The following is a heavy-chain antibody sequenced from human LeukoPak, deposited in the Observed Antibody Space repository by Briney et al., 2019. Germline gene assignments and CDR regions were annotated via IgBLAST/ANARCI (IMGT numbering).Heavy chain of an antibody. CDR1: GGSISSSNW. V-gene: IGHV4-4*02. Sequence: SETLSLTCAVSGGSISSSNWWSWVRQPPGKGLEWIGEIYHSGSTYYNPSLKSRVTISVDKSKNQFSLKLSSVTAADTAMYYCERTGREYSYGLHYWGQRTLGTVSS. CDR2: IYHSGST. CDR3: ERTGREYSYGLHY. D-gene: IGHD5-18*01. J-gene: IGHJ4*02.